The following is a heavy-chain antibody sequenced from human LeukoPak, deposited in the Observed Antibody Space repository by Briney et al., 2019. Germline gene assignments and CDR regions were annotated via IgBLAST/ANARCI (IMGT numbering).Heavy chain of an antibody. J-gene: IGHJ4*02. Sequence: ASVKVSCKASGYTFTSYGISWVRQAPGQGLEWMGWINPNSGGTNYAQKFQGRVTMTRDTSISTAYMELSRLRSDDTAMYYCARSPRWLLQTFDYWGQGTLVTVSS. CDR1: GYTFTSYG. CDR2: INPNSGGT. D-gene: IGHD2-15*01. CDR3: ARSPRWLLQTFDY. V-gene: IGHV1-2*02.